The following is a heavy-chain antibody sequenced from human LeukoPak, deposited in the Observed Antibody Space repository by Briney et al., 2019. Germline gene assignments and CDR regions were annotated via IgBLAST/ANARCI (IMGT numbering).Heavy chain of an antibody. V-gene: IGHV3-21*01. CDR1: GFTLSDSY. J-gene: IGHJ4*02. CDR3: ARAKVVAAIDY. CDR2: ISSSSSYI. D-gene: IGHD2-15*01. Sequence: PGGSLRLSCVASGFTLSDSYMSWVRQAPGKGLEWVSSISSSSSYIYYADSVKGRFTISRDNAKNSLYLQMNSLRAEDTAVYYCARAKVVAAIDYWGQGTLVTVSS.